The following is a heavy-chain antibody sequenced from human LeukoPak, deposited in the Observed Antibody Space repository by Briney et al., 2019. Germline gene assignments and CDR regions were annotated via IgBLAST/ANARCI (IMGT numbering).Heavy chain of an antibody. CDR2: IYYSGST. Sequence: SETLSLTCTVSGGPISSSSYYWGWIRQPPGKGLEWIGSIYYSGSTHYNPSLKSQVTISIDTSKNQFSLRLNSVTAADTAVYYCARSRSTMVRGVINNWGQGTLVTVSS. CDR3: ARSRSTMVRGVINN. CDR1: GGPISSSSYY. D-gene: IGHD3-10*01. V-gene: IGHV4-39*07. J-gene: IGHJ4*02.